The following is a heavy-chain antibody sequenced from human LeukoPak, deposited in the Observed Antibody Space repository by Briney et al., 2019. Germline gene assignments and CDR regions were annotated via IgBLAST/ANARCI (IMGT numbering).Heavy chain of an antibody. CDR2: VKQDGGEK. J-gene: IGHJ4*02. Sequence: PGGSLRLSCAASGFTFSSYWMSWVRQAPGKGLEWVANVKQDGGEKYYVDSVKGRFTISSDNAKNSLYLQMNSLRVEDSAMYYCATAAAGTLFDYWGRGTLVTVSS. V-gene: IGHV3-7*01. D-gene: IGHD6-13*01. CDR3: ATAAAGTLFDY. CDR1: GFTFSSYW.